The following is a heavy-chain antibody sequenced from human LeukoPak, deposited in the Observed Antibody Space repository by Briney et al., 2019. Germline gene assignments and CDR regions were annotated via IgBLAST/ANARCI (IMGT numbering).Heavy chain of an antibody. CDR3: AREALNYYDSSGYYSNWFDP. Sequence: ASVKVSCKASGYTFTGYYMHWVRQAPGQGLEWMGWINPNSGGTNYAQKSQGRVTMTRNTSISTAHMELSRLRSDDTAVYYCAREALNYYDSSGYYSNWFDPWGQGTLVTVSS. CDR1: GYTFTGYY. J-gene: IGHJ5*02. CDR2: INPNSGGT. D-gene: IGHD3-22*01. V-gene: IGHV1-2*02.